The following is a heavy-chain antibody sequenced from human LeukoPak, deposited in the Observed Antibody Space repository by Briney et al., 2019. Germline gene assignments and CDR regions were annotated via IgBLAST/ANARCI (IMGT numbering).Heavy chain of an antibody. Sequence: GGSLRLSCAASGFTFSSYAMSWVRQAPGKGLEWVSAIGGSGGSTYYADSVKGRFTISRDDSRNTLYLQMNSLRGDDTAVYYCAKDVGKWESLHFFDYWGQGTLVTVSS. CDR2: IGGSGGST. CDR3: AKDVGKWESLHFFDY. D-gene: IGHD1-26*01. J-gene: IGHJ4*02. CDR1: GFTFSSYA. V-gene: IGHV3-23*01.